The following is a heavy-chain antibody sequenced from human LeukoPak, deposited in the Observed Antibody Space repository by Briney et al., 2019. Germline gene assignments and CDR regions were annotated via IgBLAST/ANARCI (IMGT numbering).Heavy chain of an antibody. V-gene: IGHV3-64*02. CDR1: GFTFSNSA. Sequence: PGGSLRLFCAASGFTFSNSAMYWVRQAPGKGLEFVSVISTSGDRTYYADSVKGRFTISRDNSKNTLYLQMGSLRADDMAVYYCARGVAISSSGWYDTFDYWGQGALVTISS. CDR2: ISTSGDRT. D-gene: IGHD6-19*01. J-gene: IGHJ4*02. CDR3: ARGVAISSSGWYDTFDY.